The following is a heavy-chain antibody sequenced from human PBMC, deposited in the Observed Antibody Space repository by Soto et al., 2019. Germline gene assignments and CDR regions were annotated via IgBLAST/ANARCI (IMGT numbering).Heavy chain of an antibody. CDR2: INPSGGSK. CDR1: GYTFTSYY. J-gene: IGHJ6*02. Sequence: QVQLVQSGAEVKKPGASVKVSCKASGYTFTSYYMHWVRQAPGQGLEWMGIINPSGGSKSYAQKFQGRVTMTRDTSTITVYMELSSLRSEDTAVYYCARDLRFLEWLSRGPSVYYGMDVWGQGTTVTVSS. CDR3: ARDLRFLEWLSRGPSVYYGMDV. V-gene: IGHV1-46*03. D-gene: IGHD3-3*01.